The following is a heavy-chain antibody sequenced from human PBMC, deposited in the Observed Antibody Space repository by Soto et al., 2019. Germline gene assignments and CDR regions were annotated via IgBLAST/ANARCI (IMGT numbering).Heavy chain of an antibody. CDR3: ARGGSLTGFFDL. D-gene: IGHD1-26*01. J-gene: IGHJ2*01. CDR1: GFTFSSYW. V-gene: IGHV3-74*01. Sequence: EVQLVESGGGLVQPGGSLRLSCAASGFTFSSYWMHWVRQAPGKGLVWVSRINSDGSSTSYADSVKGRFTISRDNARNTLYLEMNSLRAEDMAVYYWARGGSLTGFFDLWGRGTLVTVSS. CDR2: INSDGSST.